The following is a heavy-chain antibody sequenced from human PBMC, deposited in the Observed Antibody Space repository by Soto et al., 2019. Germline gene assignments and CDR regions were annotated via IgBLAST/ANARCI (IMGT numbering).Heavy chain of an antibody. CDR2: MNPNTGNS. D-gene: IGHD1-1*01. J-gene: IGHJ4*02. Sequence: ASVKVSCKATGYTFTSYDIYWVRQATGQGLEWMGWMNPNTGNSGYAQKFQGRVTMTSDTSISTAHMELSSLRSEDTAVYYCARRAETNGWNGFGADKYYFDFWGQGTLVTVSS. CDR3: ARRAETNGWNGFGADKYYFDF. V-gene: IGHV1-8*01. CDR1: GYTFTSYD.